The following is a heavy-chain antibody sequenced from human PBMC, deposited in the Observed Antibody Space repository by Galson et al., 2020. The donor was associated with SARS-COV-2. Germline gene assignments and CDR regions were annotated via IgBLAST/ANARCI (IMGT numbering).Heavy chain of an antibody. CDR2: ISYDGSNK. CDR3: ARGGTLGSYKPYGMDV. J-gene: IGHJ6*02. V-gene: IGHV3-30-3*01. D-gene: IGHD3-10*01. CDR1: GFTFSNSA. Sequence: GGSLRLSCAASGFTFSNSAIHWVRQAPGKGLEWVTIISYDGSNKYYADSVKGRFTVSRDNSQNTLYLQMNSLRAEDTAVYYCARGGTLGSYKPYGMDVWGQGTTVTVSS.